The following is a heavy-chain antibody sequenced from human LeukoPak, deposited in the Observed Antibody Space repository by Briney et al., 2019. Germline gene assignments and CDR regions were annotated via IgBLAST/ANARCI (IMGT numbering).Heavy chain of an antibody. D-gene: IGHD2-15*01. CDR1: GFTFSSYW. V-gene: IGHV3-7*01. CDR3: ARDSWVVVRYYYYYYMDV. CDR2: IKQDGSEK. Sequence: GGSLRLSCAASGFTFSSYWMSWVRQAPGKGLEWVANIKQDGSEKYYVDSVKGRFTISRDNAKNSLYLQMNSLRAEDTAVYYCARDSWVVVRYYYYYYMDVWGKGTTVTISS. J-gene: IGHJ6*03.